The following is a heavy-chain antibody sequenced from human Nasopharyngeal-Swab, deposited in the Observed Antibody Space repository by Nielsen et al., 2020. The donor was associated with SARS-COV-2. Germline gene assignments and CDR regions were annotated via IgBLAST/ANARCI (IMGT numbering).Heavy chain of an antibody. D-gene: IGHD5-18*01. CDR1: GFTVSSNY. CDR3: ARGTAMASFDY. J-gene: IGHJ4*02. Sequence: SLKISCASSGFTVSSNYMSWVRQAPGKGLEWVSVIYSGGSTYYADSVKGRFTISRDNSKNTLYLQMNSLRAEDTAVYYCARGTAMASFDYWGQGTLVTVSS. V-gene: IGHV3-53*01. CDR2: IYSGGST.